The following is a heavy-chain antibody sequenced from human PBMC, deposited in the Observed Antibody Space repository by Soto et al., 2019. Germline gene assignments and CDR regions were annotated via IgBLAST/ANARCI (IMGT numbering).Heavy chain of an antibody. CDR2: IYYSGST. Sequence: SETLSLTCTVSGASISSGGHYWSWIRQHPGKGLEWIGYIYYSGSTYYNPTLNSRVIISVDTSKNQFSLKLSSVTAADTAVYYCAREGSYKNYYYYGMDVWGQGTTVTVSS. CDR3: AREGSYKNYYYYGMDV. J-gene: IGHJ6*02. D-gene: IGHD2-15*01. V-gene: IGHV4-31*03. CDR1: GASISSGGHY.